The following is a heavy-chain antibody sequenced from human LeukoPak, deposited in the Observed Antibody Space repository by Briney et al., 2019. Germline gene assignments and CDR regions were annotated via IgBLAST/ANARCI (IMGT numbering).Heavy chain of an antibody. J-gene: IGHJ5*02. Sequence: GASVKVSCKAFGGTFSSYAISWVRQAPGQGLEWMGRIIPIFGTANYAQKFQGRVTITTDESTSTAYMELSSLRSEDTAVYYCARENYRRGNWFDPWGQGTLVTVSS. V-gene: IGHV1-69*05. D-gene: IGHD4-11*01. CDR1: GGTFSSYA. CDR2: IIPIFGTA. CDR3: ARENYRRGNWFDP.